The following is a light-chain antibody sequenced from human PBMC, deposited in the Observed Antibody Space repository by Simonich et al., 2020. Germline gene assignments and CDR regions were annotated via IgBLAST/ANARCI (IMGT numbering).Light chain of an antibody. CDR3: QQYYSTPFT. CDR2: WAS. CDR1: QSVLYSSNNKNY. V-gene: IGKV4-1*01. Sequence: DIVMTQSPDSLAVSLGERATINCKSSQSVLYSSNNKNYVAWYQQKPGQPPKLIIYWASTRESGVPDRFSGSGSGTDFTLTISSLQAEDVAVYYCQQYYSTPFTFGPGTKVD. J-gene: IGKJ3*01.